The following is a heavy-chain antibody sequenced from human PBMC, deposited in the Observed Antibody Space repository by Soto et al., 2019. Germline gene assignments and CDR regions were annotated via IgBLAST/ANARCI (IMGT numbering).Heavy chain of an antibody. CDR3: TRWGGDPPTLDY. V-gene: IGHV3-73*02. CDR1: GLTFSGSN. CDR2: IKSKADSYAT. D-gene: IGHD4-17*01. Sequence: EVQLVESGGGLVQPGGSLKLSCATSGLTFSGSNMHWVRQASGKGLEWVGRIKSKADSYATAYAASVKGRFIVSRDDSQNTAYLQMNSLKTEHTAVYYCTRWGGDPPTLDYWGQGTLVTVSS. J-gene: IGHJ4*02.